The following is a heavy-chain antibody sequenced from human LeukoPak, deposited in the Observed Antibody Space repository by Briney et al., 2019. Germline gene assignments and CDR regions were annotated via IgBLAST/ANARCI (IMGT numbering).Heavy chain of an antibody. CDR3: ARIQPHSMLYDLSYYGMDV. J-gene: IGHJ6*02. CDR1: GYSFTSYW. V-gene: IGHV5-51*01. D-gene: IGHD2-8*01. Sequence: GASLKISCKGSGYSFTSYWIGWVRQLPGKGLEGMGSIYPGDSDTRYSPSFQGQVTISADKSISTAYLQWSSLKASDTAMYYCARIQPHSMLYDLSYYGMDVWGQGTTVTVSS. CDR2: IYPGDSDT.